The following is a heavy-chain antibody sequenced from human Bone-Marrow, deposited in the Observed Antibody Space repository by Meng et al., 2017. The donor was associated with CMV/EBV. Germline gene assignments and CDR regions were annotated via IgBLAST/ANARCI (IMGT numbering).Heavy chain of an antibody. V-gene: IGHV3-74*01. CDR2: INSDGSST. D-gene: IGHD6-19*01. CDR3: AKGSGSGWYRIPDYWYFDL. Sequence: GESLKISCAASGFTFSSYWMHWVRQAPGKGLVWVSRINSDGSSTSYADSVKGRFTISRDNAKNSLYLQMNSLRAEDMALYYCAKGSGSGWYRIPDYWYFDLWGRGTLVTVSS. CDR1: GFTFSSYW. J-gene: IGHJ2*01.